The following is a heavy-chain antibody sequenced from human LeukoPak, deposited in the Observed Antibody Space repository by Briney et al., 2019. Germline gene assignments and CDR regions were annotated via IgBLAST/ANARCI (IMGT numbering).Heavy chain of an antibody. V-gene: IGHV4-38-2*02. J-gene: IGHJ6*03. CDR2: IYHSGST. D-gene: IGHD2-2*01. Sequence: SETLSLTCSFSGYSISSGYYWGWIRQPPGQGLEWIGNIYHSGSTYYNPSLKSRVTMSVDTSKNQFSLKLSSVTAADTAVYYCAGDRGYCSSTRCYYYYYYMDVWGKGTTVTISS. CDR3: AGDRGYCSSTRCYYYYYYMDV. CDR1: GYSISSGYY.